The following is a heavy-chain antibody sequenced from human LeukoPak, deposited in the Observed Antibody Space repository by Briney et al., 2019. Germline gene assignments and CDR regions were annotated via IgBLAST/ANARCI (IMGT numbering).Heavy chain of an antibody. J-gene: IGHJ4*02. Sequence: GGSLRLSCAASGITVSNNYMSWVRQAPGKGLDWVSVMYVGGRTFYADSVQGRFTISRDNSKNTLYLQMNSLRVEDTAVYYCARRGAIAARPFDYWGQGTLVTVSS. CDR3: ARRGAIAARPFDY. V-gene: IGHV3-53*01. CDR1: GITVSNNY. D-gene: IGHD6-6*01. CDR2: MYVGGRT.